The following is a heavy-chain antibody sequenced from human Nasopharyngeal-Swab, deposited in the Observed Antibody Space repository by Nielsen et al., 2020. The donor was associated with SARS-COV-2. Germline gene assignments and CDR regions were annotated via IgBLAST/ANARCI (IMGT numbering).Heavy chain of an antibody. V-gene: IGHV3-30*18. CDR3: AKDHCSSTSCHSRYFDY. D-gene: IGHD2-2*02. CDR1: GFTFSSYG. J-gene: IGHJ4*02. Sequence: GESLKISCAASGFTFSSYGMHWVRQAPGKGLKWVAVISYDGSNKYYADSVKGRFTISRDNSKNTLYLQMNSLRAEDTAVYYCAKDHCSSTSCHSRYFDYWGQGTLVTVSS. CDR2: ISYDGSNK.